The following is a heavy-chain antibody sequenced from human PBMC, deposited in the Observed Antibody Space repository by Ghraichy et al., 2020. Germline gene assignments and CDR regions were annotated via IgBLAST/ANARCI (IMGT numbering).Heavy chain of an antibody. J-gene: IGHJ4*02. CDR2: INPNSGGT. Sequence: ASVKVSCKASGYTFTGYYMHWVRQAPGQGLEWMGWINPNSGGTNYAQKFQGRVTMTRDTSISTAYMELSRLRSDDTAVYYCARGPTWGWERTTDYWGQGTLVTVSS. V-gene: IGHV1-2*02. CDR3: ARGPTWGWERTTDY. D-gene: IGHD1-26*01. CDR1: GYTFTGYY.